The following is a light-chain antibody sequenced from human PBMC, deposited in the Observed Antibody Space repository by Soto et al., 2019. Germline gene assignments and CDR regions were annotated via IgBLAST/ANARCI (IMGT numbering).Light chain of an antibody. J-gene: IGKJ1*01. CDR3: QHSGDFRWT. Sequence: EIVLTQSPGTLSLSPGERATLSCRSSERIYSAYLGWYQQKPGQAPRRLIYGASSRATGIPDRFSGRGFGTDFTLTISRLEPEDFAVYYCQHSGDFRWTFGQGTKVDI. CDR2: GAS. V-gene: IGKV3-20*01. CDR1: ERIYSAY.